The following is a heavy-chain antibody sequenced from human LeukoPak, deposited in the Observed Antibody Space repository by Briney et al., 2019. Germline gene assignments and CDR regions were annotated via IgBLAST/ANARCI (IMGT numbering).Heavy chain of an antibody. J-gene: IGHJ4*02. V-gene: IGHV3-23*01. CDR1: GFTFSSYA. CDR3: AKASGSGSRYFDY. D-gene: IGHD3-10*01. CDR2: ISGSGGST. Sequence: GGSLRLSCAASGFTFSSYAMSWVRQAPGEGLEWVSAISGSGGSTYYADSVKGRFTISRDNSKNTLYLQMNSLRAEDTAVYYCAKASGSGSRYFDYWGQGTLVTVSS.